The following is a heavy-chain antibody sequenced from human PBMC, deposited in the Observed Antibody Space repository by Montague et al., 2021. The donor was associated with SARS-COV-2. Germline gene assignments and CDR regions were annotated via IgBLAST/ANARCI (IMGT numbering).Heavy chain of an antibody. J-gene: IGHJ6*02. V-gene: IGHV6-1*01. Sequence: CAISGDSVSSNSAAWNWIRQSPSEGLEWLGRTYYRSKWYNDYAVSVKSRITINPDTSKNQFSLQLNSVTPEDTAVYYCARDTRIQLWFDRDYYYGMDVWGQGTTVTVSS. CDR3: ARDTRIQLWFDRDYYYGMDV. CDR1: GDSVSSNSAA. D-gene: IGHD5-18*01. CDR2: TYYRSKWYN.